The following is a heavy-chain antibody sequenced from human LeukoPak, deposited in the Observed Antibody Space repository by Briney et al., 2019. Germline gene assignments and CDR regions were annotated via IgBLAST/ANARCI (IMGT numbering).Heavy chain of an antibody. CDR2: IYTSGST. D-gene: IGHD1-26*01. Sequence: SETLSLTCTVSGGSISSGSYYWSWIRQPAGKGLEWIGRIYTSGSTNYNPSLKSRVTISVDTSKNQFSLKLSSVTAADTAVYYCARDRGANWYFDLWGRGTLVTVSS. V-gene: IGHV4-61*02. CDR3: ARDRGANWYFDL. J-gene: IGHJ2*01. CDR1: GGSISSGSYY.